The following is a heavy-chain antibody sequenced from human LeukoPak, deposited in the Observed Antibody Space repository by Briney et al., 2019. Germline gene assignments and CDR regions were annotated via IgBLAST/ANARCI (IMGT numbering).Heavy chain of an antibody. CDR2: IKQDGSEK. CDR3: ARDDPFLERYYYYYYMDV. J-gene: IGHJ6*03. V-gene: IGHV3-7*01. Sequence: SGGSLRLSCAASGFTFSSYWMSWVRQAPGKGLEWVANIKQDGSEKYYVDSVKGRFTISRDNAKNSLYLQMNSLRAEDTAVYYCARDDPFLERYYYYYYMDVWGKGTTVTVSS. CDR1: GFTFSSYW. D-gene: IGHD3-3*01.